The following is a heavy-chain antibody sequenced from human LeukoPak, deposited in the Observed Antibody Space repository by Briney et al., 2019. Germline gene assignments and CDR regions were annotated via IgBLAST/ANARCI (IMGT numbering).Heavy chain of an antibody. CDR1: GFTFSSYS. CDR2: ISSSSSYI. D-gene: IGHD5-18*01. V-gene: IGHV3-21*01. CDR3: AKGAFPTAMVTPYFDY. J-gene: IGHJ4*02. Sequence: GGSLRLSCAASGFTFSSYSMNWVRRAPGKGLEWVSSISSSSSYIYYADSVKGRFTISRDNAKNSLYLQMNSLRAEDTAVYYCAKGAFPTAMVTPYFDYWGQGALVTVSS.